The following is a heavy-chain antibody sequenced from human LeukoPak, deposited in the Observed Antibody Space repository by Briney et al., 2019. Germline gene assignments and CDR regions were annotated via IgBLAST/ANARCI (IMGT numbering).Heavy chain of an antibody. V-gene: IGHV4-34*01. Sequence: GSLRLSCAASGFTFSSYSMSWVRQPPGKGLEWIGEINHSGSTNYNPSLKSRVTISVDTSKNQFSLKLSSVTAADTAVYYCARGAGFENYYGSGSYIYFDYWGQGTLVTVSS. CDR1: GFTFSSYS. CDR3: ARGAGFENYYGSGSYIYFDY. J-gene: IGHJ4*02. D-gene: IGHD3-10*01. CDR2: INHSGST.